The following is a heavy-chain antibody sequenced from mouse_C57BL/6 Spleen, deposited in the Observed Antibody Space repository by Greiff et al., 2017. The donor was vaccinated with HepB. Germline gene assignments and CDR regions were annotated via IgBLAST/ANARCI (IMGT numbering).Heavy chain of an antibody. CDR2: INPNNGGT. V-gene: IGHV1-26*01. CDR3: ARSSYYGYDYAMDY. Sequence: VQLQQSGPELVKPGASVKISCKASGYTFTDYYMNWVKQSHGKSLEWIGDINPNNGGTNYNQKFKGKATLTVDKSSSTAYMELRSLTSEDSAVYYCARSSYYGYDYAMDYWGQGTSVTVSS. CDR1: GYTFTDYY. J-gene: IGHJ4*01. D-gene: IGHD2-9*01.